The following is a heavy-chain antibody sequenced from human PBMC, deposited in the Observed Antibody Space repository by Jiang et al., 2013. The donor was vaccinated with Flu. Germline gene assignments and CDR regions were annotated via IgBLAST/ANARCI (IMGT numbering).Heavy chain of an antibody. V-gene: IGHV1-8*01. D-gene: IGHD3-10*01. CDR2: MNPNSGNT. CDR1: TSYD. Sequence: TSYDINWVRQALDRLEWMGWMNPNSGNTGYAQKFQGRVTMTRNTSISTAYMELSSLRSEDTAVYYCARGRSILWFGELLPDYYYGMDVWGQGTTVTVSS. J-gene: IGHJ6*02. CDR3: ARGRSILWFGELLPDYYYGMDV.